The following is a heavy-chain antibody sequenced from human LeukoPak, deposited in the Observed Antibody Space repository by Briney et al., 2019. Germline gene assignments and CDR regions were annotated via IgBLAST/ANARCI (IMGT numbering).Heavy chain of an antibody. V-gene: IGHV1-18*01. J-gene: IGHJ6*03. CDR1: GYTFTSYG. Sequence: ASVKVSCKASGYTFTSYGISWVRQAPGQGLEWMGWISAYNGNTNYAQKFQGRVTMTTDTSTNTAYMQMSSLRSDDTAVYYCARENPYYDNYYMDVWGKGITVTVSS. CDR2: ISAYNGNT. CDR3: ARENPYYDNYYMDV.